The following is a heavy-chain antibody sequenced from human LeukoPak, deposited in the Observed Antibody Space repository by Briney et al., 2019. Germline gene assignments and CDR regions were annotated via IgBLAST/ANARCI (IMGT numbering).Heavy chain of an antibody. CDR3: ARSGIGTIGLDYYYYMDV. Sequence: PGGSLRLSCAASGFTFSSYSMNWVRQAPGKGLEWVSSISSSSSYIYYADSVKGRFTISRDNAKNSLYLQMNSLRAEDTAVYYCARSGIGTIGLDYYYYMDVWGKGTTVTVSS. J-gene: IGHJ6*03. V-gene: IGHV3-21*01. CDR1: GFTFSSYS. CDR2: ISSSSSYI. D-gene: IGHD6-13*01.